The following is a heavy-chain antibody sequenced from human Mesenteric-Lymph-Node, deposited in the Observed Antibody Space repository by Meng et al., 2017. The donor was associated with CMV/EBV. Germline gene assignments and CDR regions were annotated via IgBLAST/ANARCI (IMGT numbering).Heavy chain of an antibody. CDR1: GGPISSGDYC. CDR2: IYYSGSI. CDR3: AGGFRRGSTYGHLDAMDV. D-gene: IGHD5-18*01. J-gene: IGHJ6*02. V-gene: IGHV4-31*03. Sequence: SETLSLTCTVSGGPISSGDYCWIWIRQHPGKGLEWIGHIYYSGSISYNPSLESRLTMSVDTSESQFSLKLTSMTAADTAVYYCAGGFRRGSTYGHLDAMDVWGQGTTVTVSS.